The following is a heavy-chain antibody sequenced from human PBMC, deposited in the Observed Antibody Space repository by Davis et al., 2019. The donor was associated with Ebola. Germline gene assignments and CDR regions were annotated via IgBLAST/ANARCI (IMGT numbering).Heavy chain of an antibody. J-gene: IGHJ5*02. V-gene: IGHV3-30*18. D-gene: IGHD2-15*01. Sequence: GESLKISCAASGFVFSSYVMSWVRRAPGKGLEWVAVISYDGSNKYYADSVKGRFTISRDNSKNTLYLQMNSLRAEDTAVYYCAKGKDLDPWGQGTLVTVSS. CDR2: ISYDGSNK. CDR3: AKGKDLDP. CDR1: GFVFSSYV.